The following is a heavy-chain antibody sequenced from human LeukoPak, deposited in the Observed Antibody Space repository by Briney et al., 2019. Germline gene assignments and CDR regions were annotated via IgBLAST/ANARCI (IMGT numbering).Heavy chain of an antibody. J-gene: IGHJ5*02. D-gene: IGHD2-15*01. V-gene: IGHV4-39*01. Sequence: SETLSLTCTVSGRSISSSSYYWGWIRQPPGKGLEWIGSIYYSGSTYYNPSLKSRVTISVDTSKNQFSLKLSSVTAADTAVYYCARGSGGGQNWFDPWGQGTLVTVSS. CDR3: ARGSGGGQNWFDP. CDR1: GRSISSSSYY. CDR2: IYYSGST.